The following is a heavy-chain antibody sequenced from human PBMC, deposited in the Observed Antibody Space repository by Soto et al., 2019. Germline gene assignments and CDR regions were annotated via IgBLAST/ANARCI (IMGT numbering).Heavy chain of an antibody. CDR2: ISGSGGST. J-gene: IGHJ4*02. V-gene: IGHV3-23*01. Sequence: EVQLLESGGGLVQPGGSLRLSCAASGFTFSSYAMSWVRQAPGKGLEWVSAISGSGGSTYYADSVKGRFTISRDNAKNTRYLQMNSLRAEDTAVYYCADTISYYYDRRGYYYGDWGQGTLVTVSS. CDR1: GFTFSSYA. D-gene: IGHD3-22*01. CDR3: ADTISYYYDRRGYYYGD.